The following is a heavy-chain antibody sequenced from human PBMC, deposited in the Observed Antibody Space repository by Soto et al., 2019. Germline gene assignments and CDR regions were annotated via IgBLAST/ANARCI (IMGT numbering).Heavy chain of an antibody. J-gene: IGHJ5*02. D-gene: IGHD6-13*01. CDR2: ISSNSAYI. Sequence: GGSLRLSCAASGFTFTRYSMNWVRQAPGKGLEWVSTISSNSAYIYYTDALRGRFTISRDNAKNSLHLQMNSLRAEDTAVYYCTRDASRDSSARGWFDPWGPGTLVTVYS. CDR1: GFTFTRYS. V-gene: IGHV3-21*01. CDR3: TRDASRDSSARGWFDP.